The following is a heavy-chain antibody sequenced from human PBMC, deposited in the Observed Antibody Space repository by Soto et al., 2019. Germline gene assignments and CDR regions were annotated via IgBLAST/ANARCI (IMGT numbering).Heavy chain of an antibody. Sequence: QITMRESGTTLVKPTQTLTLTCSFSGFSLSASGVGVGWIRQPPGKALEWLALVFWDDDKFYSPPLQSRLTITKDTAKNQVVLTVTNIDPVDTATYYCAHSSPDGSFYVWGQGTMVTVSS. J-gene: IGHJ3*01. V-gene: IGHV2-5*02. CDR2: VFWDDDK. CDR1: GFSLSASGVG. D-gene: IGHD3-10*01. CDR3: AHSSPDGSFYV.